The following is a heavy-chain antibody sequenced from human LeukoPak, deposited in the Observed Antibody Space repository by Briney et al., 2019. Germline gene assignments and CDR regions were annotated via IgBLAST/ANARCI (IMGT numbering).Heavy chain of an antibody. V-gene: IGHV4-30-4*08. J-gene: IGHJ4*02. Sequence: SETLSLTCAVYGGSFSGYYWSWIRQPPGKGLEWIGYIYYSGSTYYNPSLKSRVTISVDTSKNQFSLKLSSVTAADTAVYYCAREPLGYCSGGSCYRRHFDYCGQGTLVTVSS. CDR1: GGSFSGYY. CDR2: IYYSGST. CDR3: AREPLGYCSGGSCYRRHFDY. D-gene: IGHD2-15*01.